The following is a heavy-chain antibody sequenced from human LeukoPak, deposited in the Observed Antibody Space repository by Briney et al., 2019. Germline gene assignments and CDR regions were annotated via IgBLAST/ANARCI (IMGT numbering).Heavy chain of an antibody. CDR1: GFTVSSNY. V-gene: IGHV3-53*01. J-gene: IGHJ4*02. D-gene: IGHD5-18*01. CDR3: ARSLGWDYTYGYNY. CDR2: IYSGGNT. Sequence: GGSLRLSCAASGFTVSSNYMSWVHQAPGKGLEWVSVIYSGGNTYYADSVKGRFAISRDNSKNTLCLQMNSLRAEDTAVYYCARSLGWDYTYGYNYWGQGTLVTVSS.